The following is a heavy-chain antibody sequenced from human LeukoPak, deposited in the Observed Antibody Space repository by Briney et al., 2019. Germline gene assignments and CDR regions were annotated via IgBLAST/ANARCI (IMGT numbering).Heavy chain of an antibody. D-gene: IGHD3-3*01. CDR1: GFTFSYHW. V-gene: IGHV3-73*01. Sequence: GGSLTLSCAASGFTFSYHWMTWVRQAPGKGLEWVGRIRSKANSYATAYAASVKGRFTISRDDSKNTAYLQMNSLKTEDTAVYYCTRHDIYDFWSGYYTGYRFDPWGQGTLVTVSS. CDR2: IRSKANSYAT. J-gene: IGHJ5*02. CDR3: TRHDIYDFWSGYYTGYRFDP.